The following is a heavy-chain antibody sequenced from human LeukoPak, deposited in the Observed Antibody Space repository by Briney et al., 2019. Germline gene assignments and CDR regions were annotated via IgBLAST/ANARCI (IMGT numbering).Heavy chain of an antibody. V-gene: IGHV3-30*02. CDR2: IRYDGSNK. CDR3: AKDRSLTLPTFERSGYYYY. CDR1: GFTFSSYG. Sequence: GGSLRLSCAASGFTFSSYGMHWVRQAPGKGLEWVAFIRYDGSNKYYADSVKGRFTISRDNSNNTLYLQMNSLRAEDTALYYCAKDRSLTLPTFERSGYYYYWGQGTLVTVSS. D-gene: IGHD3-22*01. J-gene: IGHJ4*02.